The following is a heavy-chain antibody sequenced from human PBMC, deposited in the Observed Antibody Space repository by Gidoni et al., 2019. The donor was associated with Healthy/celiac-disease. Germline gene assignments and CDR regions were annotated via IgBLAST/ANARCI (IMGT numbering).Heavy chain of an antibody. CDR1: GGSFSGYY. Sequence: QVQLQQWGAGLLKPSETLSLTCAVYGGSFSGYYWSWIRQPPGKGLEWIGEINHSGSTNYNPSLKSRVTISVDTSKNQFSLKLSSVTAADTAVYYCARGAAQWLRAGYFDYWGQGTLVTVSS. CDR2: INHSGST. CDR3: ARGAAQWLRAGYFDY. V-gene: IGHV4-34*01. J-gene: IGHJ4*02. D-gene: IGHD5-12*01.